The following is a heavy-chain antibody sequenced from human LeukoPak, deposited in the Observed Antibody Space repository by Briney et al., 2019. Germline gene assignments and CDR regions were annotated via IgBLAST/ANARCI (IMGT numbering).Heavy chain of an antibody. CDR2: FDPEDGET. CDR3: ARATYSSGWYYFDY. J-gene: IGHJ4*02. Sequence: ASVKVSCKASGYTFTGSYMHWVRQAPGKGLEWMGGFDPEDGETIYAQKFQGRVTMTEDTSTDTAYMELSSLRSEDTAVYYCARATYSSGWYYFDYWGQGTLVTVSS. CDR1: GYTFTGSY. V-gene: IGHV1-24*01. D-gene: IGHD6-19*01.